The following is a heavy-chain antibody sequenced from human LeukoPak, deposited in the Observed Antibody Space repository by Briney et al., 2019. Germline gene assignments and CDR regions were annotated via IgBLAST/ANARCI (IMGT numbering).Heavy chain of an antibody. Sequence: GRSLRLSCAASGFTFTNSGLHWVRQAPGKGLEWVAVIWYDGSKKYYADSVKGRFTISRDNSKNTLYLQMNSLRADDTSVYYCARDYYDRSGYFYFDSWGQGTLVTVSS. CDR3: ARDYYDRSGYFYFDS. V-gene: IGHV3-33*01. CDR2: IWYDGSKK. D-gene: IGHD3-22*01. J-gene: IGHJ4*02. CDR1: GFTFTNSG.